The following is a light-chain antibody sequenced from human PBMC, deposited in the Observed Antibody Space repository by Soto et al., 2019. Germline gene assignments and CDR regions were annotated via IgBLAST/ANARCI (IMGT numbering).Light chain of an antibody. CDR1: QTVLYSSTNKNY. CDR3: QQYHSTPYT. J-gene: IGKJ2*01. V-gene: IGKV4-1*01. CDR2: WAS. Sequence: DIVMTQSPDSLAVSLGERATINCKSSQTVLYSSTNKNYLSWHQLKPGQPPKLLIYWASTRESGVPDRFSGSGSGTDFTLTISSLLAEDVAVYYCQQYHSTPYTFGQGTKLEIK.